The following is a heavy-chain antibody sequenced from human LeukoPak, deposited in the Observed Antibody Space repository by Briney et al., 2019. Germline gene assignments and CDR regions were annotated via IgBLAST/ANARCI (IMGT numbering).Heavy chain of an antibody. J-gene: IGHJ4*02. CDR2: TSSDLNVK. D-gene: IGHD3-10*01. Sequence: GGSLRLSCAASGFTFTDYAMTWVRQAPGKGLEWVAVTSSDLNVKLYADSVKGRFTISRDNSRSTLYLQMNSLRPEDTAIYYCAREGYYGSGSPPSLYFDYWGQGTLVTVSS. CDR3: AREGYYGSGSPPSLYFDY. CDR1: GFTFTDYA. V-gene: IGHV3-30*03.